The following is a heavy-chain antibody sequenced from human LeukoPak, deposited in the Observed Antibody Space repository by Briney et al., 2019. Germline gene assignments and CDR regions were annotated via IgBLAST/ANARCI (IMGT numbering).Heavy chain of an antibody. CDR2: IYSGGST. CDR3: ASTSGGLGYFDY. D-gene: IGHD6-19*01. CDR1: GFTVSSNY. V-gene: IGHV3-53*01. Sequence: GGSLRLSCAASGFTVSSNYMNWVRQAPGKGLEWVSVIYSGGSTYYADSVKGRFTISRDNSKNTLYLQMNSLRAEDTAVYYCASTSGGLGYFDYWGQGTLVTVSS. J-gene: IGHJ4*02.